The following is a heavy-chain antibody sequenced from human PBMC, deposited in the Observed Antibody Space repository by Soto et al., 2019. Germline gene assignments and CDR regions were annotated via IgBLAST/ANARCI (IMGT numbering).Heavy chain of an antibody. CDR1: GGSFSGYY. Sequence: KSSETLSLTCAVYGGSFSGYYWSWIRQPPGKGLEWIGEINHSGSTNYNPSLKGRVTISVDTSKDQFSLKLSSVTAADTAVYYCAREDYYDSSGDSLKEAFQHWGHGTMITVSS. CDR2: INHSGST. CDR3: AREDYYDSSGDSLKEAFQH. J-gene: IGHJ1*01. D-gene: IGHD3-22*01. V-gene: IGHV4-34*01.